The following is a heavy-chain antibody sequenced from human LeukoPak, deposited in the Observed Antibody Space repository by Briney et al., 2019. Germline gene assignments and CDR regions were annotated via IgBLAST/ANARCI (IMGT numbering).Heavy chain of an antibody. V-gene: IGHV3-48*01. Sequence: GGSLRLSCAASGFTFSSYSMNWVRQAPGKGLEWVSYISSSSSTIYYADSVKGRFTISRDNSKNTLYLQMNSLRAEDTAVYYCARDRLEGWYFDLWGRGTLVTVSS. J-gene: IGHJ2*01. CDR3: ARDRLEGWYFDL. CDR2: ISSSSSTI. CDR1: GFTFSSYS.